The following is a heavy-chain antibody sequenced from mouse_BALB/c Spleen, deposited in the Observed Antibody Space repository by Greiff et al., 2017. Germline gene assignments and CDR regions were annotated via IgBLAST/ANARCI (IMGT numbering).Heavy chain of an antibody. V-gene: IGHV14-1*02. CDR3: AEADGYAMDY. D-gene: IGHD1-1*01. J-gene: IGHJ4*01. CDR1: GFNIKDYY. Sequence: EVQLQESGAELVRPGALVKLSCKASGFNIKDYYMHWVKQRPEQGLEWIGWIDPENGNTIYDPKFQGKASITADTSSNTAYLQLSSLTSEDTAVYYCAEADGYAMDYWGQGTSVTVSS. CDR2: IDPENGNT.